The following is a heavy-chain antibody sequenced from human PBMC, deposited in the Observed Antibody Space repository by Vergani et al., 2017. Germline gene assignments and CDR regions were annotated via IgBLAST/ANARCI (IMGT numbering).Heavy chain of an antibody. V-gene: IGHV3-49*04. CDR3: TRYRLDYSYAYFDY. CDR1: GFTLGDYA. D-gene: IGHD4-11*01. J-gene: IGHJ4*02. Sequence: EVHLVESGGGLVQPGRSLRLSCSGSGFTLGDYAMNWVRQAPGKGLVGVAFIWSKSYGGTTEYAASVKGRFTISRDESKSIAYLQMSSLKAEDTAVYYCTRYRLDYSYAYFDYWGQGALVTVSP. CDR2: IWSKSYGGTT.